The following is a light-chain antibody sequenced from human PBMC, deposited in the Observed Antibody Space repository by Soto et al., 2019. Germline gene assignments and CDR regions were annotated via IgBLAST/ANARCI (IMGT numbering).Light chain of an antibody. V-gene: IGKV3-20*01. CDR3: QQFGGSPPRIT. CDR2: DAS. J-gene: IGKJ5*01. Sequence: EVVLTQSPGTLSLSPGERATLSCRASQSVSSTYLAWYQQKPGQAPRLLIFDASSRATGIPDRFSGSGSGTDFTLTIIRLEPGDFGVYYCQQFGGSPPRITFGQGTRLESK. CDR1: QSVSSTY.